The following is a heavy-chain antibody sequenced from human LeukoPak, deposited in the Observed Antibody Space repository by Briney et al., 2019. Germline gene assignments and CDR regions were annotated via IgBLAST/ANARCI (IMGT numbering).Heavy chain of an antibody. CDR2: IWYDGSNK. Sequence: GRSLRLSCAASGFTFSSYGMHWVRQAPGKGLEWVAVIWYDGSNKYYADSVKGRFTISRDNSKNTLYVQMNSLRAEDTAVYYCARGKYYYDSSGYYYGDLLYYFDYWGQGTLATVSS. CDR3: ARGKYYYDSSGYYYGDLLYYFDY. D-gene: IGHD3-22*01. J-gene: IGHJ4*02. V-gene: IGHV3-33*01. CDR1: GFTFSSYG.